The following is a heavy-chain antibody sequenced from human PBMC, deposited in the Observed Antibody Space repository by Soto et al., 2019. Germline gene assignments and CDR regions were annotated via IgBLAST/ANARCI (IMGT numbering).Heavy chain of an antibody. CDR1: GGSFRSGCYY. Sequence: TLSLTCSVSGGSFRSGCYYWTWLRQDPRKGLEWIGYIYDNVKTDYNPSLRSRTRISVDTSKNQFSLDLRSVTAADTAVYYCARGTSANSYFDYWGQGKTVTVSS. CDR3: ARGTSANSYFDY. CDR2: IYDNVKT. D-gene: IGHD1-1*01. J-gene: IGHJ4*02. V-gene: IGHV4-31*03.